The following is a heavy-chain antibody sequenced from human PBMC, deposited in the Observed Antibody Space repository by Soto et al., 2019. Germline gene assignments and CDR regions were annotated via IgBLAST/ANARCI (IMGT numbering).Heavy chain of an antibody. CDR1: GGSISSGDYY. V-gene: IGHV4-39*07. D-gene: IGHD4-17*01. Sequence: PSETLSLTCTVSGGSISSGDYYWSWIRQPPGKGLEWIGEINHSGSTNYNPSLKSRVTISVDTSKNQFSLKLSSVTAADTAVYYCARRSGWTYGDPGGVDYWGQGTLVTVSS. J-gene: IGHJ4*02. CDR3: ARRSGWTYGDPGGVDY. CDR2: INHSGST.